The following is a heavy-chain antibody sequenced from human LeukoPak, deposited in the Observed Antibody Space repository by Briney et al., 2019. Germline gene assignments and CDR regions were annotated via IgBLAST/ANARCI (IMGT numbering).Heavy chain of an antibody. CDR2: IKEDGSDK. J-gene: IGHJ4*02. CDR1: GFTFSSYW. D-gene: IGHD2-2*01. V-gene: IGHV3-7*01. Sequence: GGSLRLSCAASGFTFSSYWMSWVRQVPGKGLEWVANIKEDGSDKYYVDSVKGRFTISRDNAKNSLYLQMNSLRAEDTAVYYCARDRSGYCSSTRCSFFDYWGQGTLVTVSS. CDR3: ARDRSGYCSSTRCSFFDY.